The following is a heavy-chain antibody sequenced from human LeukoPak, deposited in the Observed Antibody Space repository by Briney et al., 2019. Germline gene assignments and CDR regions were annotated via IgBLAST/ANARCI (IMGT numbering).Heavy chain of an antibody. D-gene: IGHD3-16*01. CDR2: INPNSGGT. CDR3: ARDLKGDVMARGGDY. J-gene: IGHJ4*02. V-gene: IGHV1-2*02. Sequence: ASVKVSCKASGYTFTVYYMHWVRQAPGQGPEWMGWINPNSGGTKYAQKFQGRVTMTRDMSITTAYMELGGLRSDDTAVYYCARDLKGDVMARGGDYWGQGTLVTVSS. CDR1: GYTFTVYY.